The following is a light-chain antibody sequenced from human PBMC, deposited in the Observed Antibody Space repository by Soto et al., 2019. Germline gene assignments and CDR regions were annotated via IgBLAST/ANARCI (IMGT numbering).Light chain of an antibody. Sequence: EMVLSQSPGTLSLSPGERATLSCRASQSVSSSYAAWYQQKPGQAPRLLIYGASIRATGIADRFSGSGSGTAFTLTISRLEPEDFAVYYCHQYGSSPLFSFGPGTKVDIK. V-gene: IGKV3-20*01. CDR3: HQYGSSPLFS. CDR2: GAS. J-gene: IGKJ3*01. CDR1: QSVSSSY.